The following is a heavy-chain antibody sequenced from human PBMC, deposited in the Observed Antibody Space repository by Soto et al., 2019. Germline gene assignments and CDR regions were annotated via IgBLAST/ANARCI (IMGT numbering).Heavy chain of an antibody. Sequence: GESLKISCKGSGYSFNSYWIGWVRQMPGKGLEWMGIIYPGDSDTKYSPSFQGQVTISVDKSISTAYLQWSSLRASDTAMYYCARGDYDYGDSWGQGTLVTVSS. J-gene: IGHJ4*02. CDR3: ARGDYDYGDS. CDR2: IYPGDSDT. V-gene: IGHV5-51*01. CDR1: GYSFNSYW. D-gene: IGHD2-21*01.